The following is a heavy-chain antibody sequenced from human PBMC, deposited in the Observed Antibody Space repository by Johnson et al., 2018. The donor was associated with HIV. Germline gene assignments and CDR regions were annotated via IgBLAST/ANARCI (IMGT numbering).Heavy chain of an antibody. CDR3: AKGEAQEGWIQLWSYAFDF. Sequence: VQLVESGGGVVQPGRSLRLSCAASGFTFSHYDMHWVRQVTGKGLEWVSAIGTTDDTYYPASVKGRFSISRDNSRNTLYLQMTKLRTEETAVYYCAKGEAQEGWIQLWSYAFDFWGRGTMVTVSS. V-gene: IGHV3-13*01. D-gene: IGHD5-18*01. J-gene: IGHJ3*01. CDR1: GFTFSHYD. CDR2: IGTTDDT.